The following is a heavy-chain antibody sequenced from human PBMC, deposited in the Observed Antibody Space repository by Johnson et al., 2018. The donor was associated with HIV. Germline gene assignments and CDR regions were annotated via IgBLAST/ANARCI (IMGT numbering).Heavy chain of an antibody. J-gene: IGHJ3*02. CDR3: ARGVRDSSGYPFAFDI. CDR1: GLKFDDYG. D-gene: IGHD3-22*01. CDR2: INWNGGST. V-gene: IGHV3-20*04. Sequence: EVQLVESGGGVVRPGGSLRLSCAASGLKFDDYGMSWVSQAPGKGLEWVSGINWNGGSTGYADSVKGRFTISRDNANNSLYLQMNSLRAEDTALYYCARGVRDSSGYPFAFDIWGQGTMVSVSS.